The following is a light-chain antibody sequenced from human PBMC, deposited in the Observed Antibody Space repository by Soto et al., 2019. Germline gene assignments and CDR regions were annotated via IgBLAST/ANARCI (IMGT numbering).Light chain of an antibody. CDR2: GAS. Sequence: EIVMTQSPATLSVTPGERVTLSCRASQSINNKVAWYQQKPGQAPRLLIYGASTRATGISARFSGSGSGTEFTLTISSLQSEDFAVYYCQQYNNWPPITFGQGTRLEIK. CDR1: QSINNK. V-gene: IGKV3-15*01. J-gene: IGKJ5*01. CDR3: QQYNNWPPIT.